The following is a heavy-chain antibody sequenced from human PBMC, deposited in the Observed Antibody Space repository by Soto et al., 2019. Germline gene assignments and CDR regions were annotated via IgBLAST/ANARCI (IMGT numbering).Heavy chain of an antibody. CDR1: GFTFTTYA. D-gene: IGHD2-15*01. Sequence: QVQLVESGGGVVQPGRSLRLSCAASGFTFTTYAIHWVRQAPGKGLEWVAVISNDGRGKYYADSVKGRFTISRDNSKNTLYLQMNSLRSDDTAVYYCARDQCFGGGRSCYYFDFWVQGTLVTVSS. CDR2: ISNDGRGK. V-gene: IGHV3-30*04. CDR3: ARDQCFGGGRSCYYFDF. J-gene: IGHJ4*02.